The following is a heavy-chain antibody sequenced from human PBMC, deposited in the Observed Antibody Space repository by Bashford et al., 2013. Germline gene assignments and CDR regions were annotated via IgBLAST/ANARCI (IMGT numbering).Heavy chain of an antibody. CDR2: IYYSAST. CDR3: ASSLTGDYDFWSGYSSLGFDY. CDR1: GGSISSSSYY. D-gene: IGHD3-3*01. J-gene: IGHJ4*02. V-gene: IGHV4-39*01. Sequence: TLSLTCTVSGGSISSSSYYWGWIRQPPGKGLEWIGSIYYSASTYYNPSLKSRVTISVDTSKNQFSLKLSSVTAADTAVYYCASSLTGDYDFWSGYSSLGFDYWGQGTLVTVSS.